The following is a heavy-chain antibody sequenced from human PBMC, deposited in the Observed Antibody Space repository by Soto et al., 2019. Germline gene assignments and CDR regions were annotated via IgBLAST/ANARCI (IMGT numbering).Heavy chain of an antibody. J-gene: IGHJ3*02. CDR3: AREWTGGDAFDI. D-gene: IGHD3-10*01. Sequence: QVQLVQSGAEVKKPGASVKVSCKASGYTFSTYGISWVRQAPGQGLEWMGWINTSNHYTKSAQRFQGRVTVTTDTSTSTCYIELRSLRSDDTAVYYCAREWTGGDAFDIWGEGTMVTVTS. V-gene: IGHV1-18*01. CDR2: INTSNHYT. CDR1: GYTFSTYG.